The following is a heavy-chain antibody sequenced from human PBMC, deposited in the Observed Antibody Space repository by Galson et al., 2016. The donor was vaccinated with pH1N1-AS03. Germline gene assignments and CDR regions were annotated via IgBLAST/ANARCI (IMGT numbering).Heavy chain of an antibody. Sequence: ATLSPTCSVSGGSITTPFRSWIRQSPGKGLQWIACVRPSGTPDCTPFPDSRFTTAVDTSKNQFSLTLTSVTAADTAVYYCARHLRQGRGVFEIWGQGITVTVSS. J-gene: IGHJ3*02. CDR2: VRPSGTP. CDR3: ARHLRQGRGVFEI. D-gene: IGHD2-8*01. V-gene: IGHV4-59*08. CDR1: GGSITTPF.